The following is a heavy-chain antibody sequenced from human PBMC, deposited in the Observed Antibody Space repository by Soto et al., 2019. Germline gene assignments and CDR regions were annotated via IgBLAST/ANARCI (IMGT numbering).Heavy chain of an antibody. D-gene: IGHD1-26*01. CDR3: ARGEQYSGRIFDY. V-gene: IGHV6-1*01. Sequence: PSPTLSLTCAITGDGVSSNSAGWSWVRQSPSRGLEWLGRTYYRSKWYYEYAVSVRGRITINPDTSKNQYSLQLNSVTPEDTAVYFCARGEQYSGRIFDYWGQGTLVTVSS. J-gene: IGHJ4*01. CDR1: GDGVSSNSAG. CDR2: TYYRSKWYY.